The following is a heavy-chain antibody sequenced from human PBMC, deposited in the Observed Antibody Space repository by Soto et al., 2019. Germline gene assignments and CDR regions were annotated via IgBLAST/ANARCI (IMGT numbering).Heavy chain of an antibody. V-gene: IGHV3-23*01. CDR3: AKDSPLLTV. J-gene: IGHJ6*02. CDR1: GLTFSIYG. D-gene: IGHD3-10*01. CDR2: LTGSGDGT. Sequence: EVQLLESGGGLVQPGGSLRLSCAASGLTFSIYGMSWVRQAPGKGLEWVSALTGSGDGTYYADSVKGRFTISRDNSKNTLYLQMNSLRAEDAAIYYCAKDSPLLTVWGQGTTVTVSS.